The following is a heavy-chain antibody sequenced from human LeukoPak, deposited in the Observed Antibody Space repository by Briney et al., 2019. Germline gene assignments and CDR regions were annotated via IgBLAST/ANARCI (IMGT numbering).Heavy chain of an antibody. J-gene: IGHJ4*02. CDR2: FDPEDGET. D-gene: IGHD1-26*01. CDR1: GYTLTELS. V-gene: IGHV1-24*01. CDR3: ARYSGSYGGFDY. Sequence: GASVKVSCKVSGYTLTELSMHWVRQAPGKGLEWMGGFDPEDGETIYAQKFQGRVTMTEDTSTNTAYMELSSLRSEDTAVYYCARYSGSYGGFDYWGQGTLVSVSS.